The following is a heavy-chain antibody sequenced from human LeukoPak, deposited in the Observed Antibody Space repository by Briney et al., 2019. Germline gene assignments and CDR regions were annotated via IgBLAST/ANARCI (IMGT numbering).Heavy chain of an antibody. J-gene: IGHJ4*02. Sequence: GGSLRLSCAASGFTFSNYWMHWVRQVPGKGLVWVSRTNPGGSNTAYADSVKGRFTISRDHARNTLYLQMDSLRAEDTAVYYCARSNQADDYWGQGTLVTVSS. CDR1: GFTFSNYW. CDR3: ARSNQADDY. V-gene: IGHV3-74*01. D-gene: IGHD1-14*01. CDR2: TNPGGSNT.